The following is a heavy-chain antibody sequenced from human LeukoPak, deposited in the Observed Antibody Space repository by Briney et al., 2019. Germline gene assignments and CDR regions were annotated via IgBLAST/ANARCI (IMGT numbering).Heavy chain of an antibody. Sequence: GGSLRLSCAASGFTFSSYAMHWVRQAPGKGLEWVSSISSSSSYIYYADSVKGRFTISRDNAKNSLYLQMNSLRAEDTAVYYCARAEDLVVPAASFDYWGQGTLVTVSS. CDR3: ARAEDLVVPAASFDY. J-gene: IGHJ4*02. CDR1: GFTFSSYA. V-gene: IGHV3-21*01. CDR2: ISSSSSYI. D-gene: IGHD2-2*01.